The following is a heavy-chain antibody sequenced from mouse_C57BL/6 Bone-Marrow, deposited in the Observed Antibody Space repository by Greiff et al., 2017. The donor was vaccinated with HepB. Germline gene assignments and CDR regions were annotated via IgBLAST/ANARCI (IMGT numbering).Heavy chain of an antibody. CDR3: ARQVLPYFDY. CDR2: ISSGGSYT. CDR1: GFTFSSYG. V-gene: IGHV5-6*01. D-gene: IGHD1-1*01. Sequence: VQLVESGGDLVKPGGSLKLSCAASGFTFSSYGMSWVRQTPDKRLEWVATISSGGSYTYYPDSVKGRFTISRDNAKNTLYLQMSSLKSEDTAMYYCARQVLPYFDYWGQGTTLTVSS. J-gene: IGHJ2*01.